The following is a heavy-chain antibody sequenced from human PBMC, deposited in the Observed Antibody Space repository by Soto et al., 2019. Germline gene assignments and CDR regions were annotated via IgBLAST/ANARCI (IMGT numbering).Heavy chain of an antibody. Sequence: EVHLVESGGGLVKPGGSLRLSCAVSGFTFSSCTMNWVRQAPGKGLEWVSSISPSSGHIYYADSVKGRFTISRDNAKNSLFLQMTSVRGEETAVYYCSGCSGGACHKNYGMDVWGQGTTVSVSS. D-gene: IGHD2-15*01. V-gene: IGHV3-21*06. CDR2: ISPSSGHI. J-gene: IGHJ6*02. CDR1: GFTFSSCT. CDR3: SGCSGGACHKNYGMDV.